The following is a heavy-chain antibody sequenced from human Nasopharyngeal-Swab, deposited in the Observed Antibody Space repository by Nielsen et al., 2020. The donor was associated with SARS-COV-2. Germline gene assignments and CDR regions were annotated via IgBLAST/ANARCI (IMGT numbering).Heavy chain of an antibody. D-gene: IGHD7-27*01. CDR2: ISWNSGSI. J-gene: IGHJ3*02. Sequence: GGSLRLSCSASGFTFDDYAMHWVLQAPGKGLEWVSGISWNSGSIGYADSVKGRFTISRDNAKNSLYLQMNSLRAEDTALYYCAKLAFVGTTYDAFDIWGQGTMVTVSS. V-gene: IGHV3-9*01. CDR1: GFTFDDYA. CDR3: AKLAFVGTTYDAFDI.